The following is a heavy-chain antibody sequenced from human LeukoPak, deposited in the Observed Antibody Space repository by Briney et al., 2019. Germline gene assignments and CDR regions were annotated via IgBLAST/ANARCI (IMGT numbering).Heavy chain of an antibody. V-gene: IGHV4-59*01. CDR1: GGSISSYY. Sequence: SETLSLTCTVSGGSISSYYWSWIRQPPGKGLEWIGYIYYSGSTNYNPSLKSRVTISVDTSKNQFSLKLSSVTAADTAVYYCARVNSYYDILTGYYKPAYYYYGMNVWGKGTTVTVSS. D-gene: IGHD3-9*01. J-gene: IGHJ6*04. CDR2: IYYSGST. CDR3: ARVNSYYDILTGYYKPAYYYYGMNV.